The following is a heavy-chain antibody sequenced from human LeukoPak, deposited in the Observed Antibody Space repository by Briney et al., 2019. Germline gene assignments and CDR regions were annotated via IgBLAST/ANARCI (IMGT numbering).Heavy chain of an antibody. CDR1: GGSISSYY. CDR2: IYYSGST. J-gene: IGHJ4*02. V-gene: IGHV4-59*01. D-gene: IGHD6-13*01. Sequence: SETLSLTCTVSGGSISSYYWSWIRQPPGKGLEWIGYIYYSGSTNYNPSLKSRVTISVDTSKNQFSLKLSSVTAADTAVYYCARETGYSRSLVYWGQGTLVTVSS. CDR3: ARETGYSRSLVY.